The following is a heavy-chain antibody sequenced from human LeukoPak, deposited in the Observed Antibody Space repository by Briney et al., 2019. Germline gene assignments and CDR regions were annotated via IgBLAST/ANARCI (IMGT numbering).Heavy chain of an antibody. Sequence: PGGSLRLSCAASGFTFSSYWMHWVRQAPGKGLVWVSRINSDGSSTSYADSVKGRFTISRDNSKNTLYLQMNSLRAEDTAVYYCARDIYCGGDCYSFVFDYWGQGTLVTVSS. CDR2: INSDGSST. J-gene: IGHJ4*02. V-gene: IGHV3-74*01. CDR3: ARDIYCGGDCYSFVFDY. CDR1: GFTFSSYW. D-gene: IGHD2-21*02.